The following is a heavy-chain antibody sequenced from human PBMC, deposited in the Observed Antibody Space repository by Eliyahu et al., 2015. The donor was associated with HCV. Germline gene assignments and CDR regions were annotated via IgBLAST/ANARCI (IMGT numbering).Heavy chain of an antibody. CDR3: VRLGHCSGGSCYPDF. V-gene: IGHV3-74*01. CDR2: VNYDGTFA. J-gene: IGHJ4*02. Sequence: MNWVRQVPGKGLVWVSRVNYDGTFASYTDSVKGRFTISRDNARNKLFLRMDSLRVDDAAVYYCVRLGHCSGGSCYPDFWGQGTLVTVSS. D-gene: IGHD2-15*01.